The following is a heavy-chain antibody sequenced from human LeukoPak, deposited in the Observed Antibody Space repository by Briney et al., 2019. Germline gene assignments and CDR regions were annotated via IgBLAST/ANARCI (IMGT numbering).Heavy chain of an antibody. V-gene: IGHV3-7*01. J-gene: IGHJ4*02. CDR1: GFTFSSYW. CDR3: GTSRTLDY. CDR2: IKQDGSEK. Sequence: PGGSLRLSCAASGFTFSSYWMSWVRQAPGKGLEWVVKIKQDGSEKHYVDSVKGRFTISRDNAKNSLYLQMNSLRAEDTAVFYCGTSRTLDYWGQGTLVTVSS.